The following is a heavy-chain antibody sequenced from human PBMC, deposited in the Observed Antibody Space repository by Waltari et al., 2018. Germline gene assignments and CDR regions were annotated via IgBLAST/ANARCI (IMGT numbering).Heavy chain of an antibody. Sequence: EVQLAESGGAVVRPGGSLRLTCVASGFKFNDYGMSWVRRVPGNGLEWVSGSTWNGGIISYSDSVKGRFTITRDNDKNSLSLQMTSLRVEDTALYYCARYLNWGLPRFDNWGQGTQVTVSS. CDR3: ARYLNWGLPRFDN. CDR1: GFKFNDYG. D-gene: IGHD3-16*01. V-gene: IGHV3-20*04. CDR2: STWNGGII. J-gene: IGHJ4*02.